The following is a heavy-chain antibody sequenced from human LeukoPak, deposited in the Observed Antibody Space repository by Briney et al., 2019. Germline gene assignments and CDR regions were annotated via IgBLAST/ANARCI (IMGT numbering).Heavy chain of an antibody. CDR2: INPNSGGT. Sequence: ASVKVSCKASGYTFTGYYMHWVRQAPGQGLEWMGWINPNSGGTNYAQKFQGRVTMTRDTSISTAYMELSRLRSDDTAVYYCARVPRAAAGLYFDYWGQGTLVTVSS. CDR3: ARVPRAAAGLYFDY. D-gene: IGHD6-13*01. J-gene: IGHJ4*02. CDR1: GYTFTGYY. V-gene: IGHV1-2*02.